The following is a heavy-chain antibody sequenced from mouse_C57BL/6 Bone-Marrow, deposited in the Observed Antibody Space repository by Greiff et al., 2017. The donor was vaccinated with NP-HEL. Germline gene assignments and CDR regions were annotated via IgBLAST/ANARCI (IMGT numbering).Heavy chain of an antibody. Sequence: QVQLQQSGAELVRPGASVQLSCKASGYTFTSYGLSWVTQRPGQGLEWIGEIYPRSGNTYYNEKFKGKATLTVDKSSSTAYMELRSLTSEDSAVYFCAREEGSSWYFDVWGTGTTVTVSS. V-gene: IGHV1-81*01. CDR3: AREEGSSWYFDV. CDR2: IYPRSGNT. J-gene: IGHJ1*03. CDR1: GYTFTSYG. D-gene: IGHD1-3*01.